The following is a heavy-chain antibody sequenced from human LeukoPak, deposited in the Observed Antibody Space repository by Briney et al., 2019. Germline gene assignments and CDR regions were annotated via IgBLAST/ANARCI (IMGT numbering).Heavy chain of an antibody. J-gene: IGHJ5*02. V-gene: IGHV4-4*09. CDR2: IYTSGST. CDR1: GGSISSYY. Sequence: SETLTLTCTVSGGSISSYYWSWIRQPPGKGLEWIGYIYTSGSTNYNPSLKSRVTISVDTSKNQFSLKLSSVTAADTAVYYCARRKLRYFDWLSWGWFDPWGQGTLVTVSS. D-gene: IGHD3-9*01. CDR3: ARRKLRYFDWLSWGWFDP.